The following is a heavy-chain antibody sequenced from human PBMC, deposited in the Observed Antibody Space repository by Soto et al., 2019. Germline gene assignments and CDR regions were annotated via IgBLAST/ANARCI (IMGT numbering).Heavy chain of an antibody. Sequence: QVQLVESGGGVVQPGRSLRLSCAASGFTFSSYGMHWVRQAPGKGLEWVAVIWYDGSNKYYADSVKGRFTISRDNSKNTLYLQMNSLRAEDTAVYYWAREYDLACDYWGQGTLVTVSS. J-gene: IGHJ4*02. CDR3: AREYDLACDY. CDR2: IWYDGSNK. V-gene: IGHV3-33*01. D-gene: IGHD3-3*01. CDR1: GFTFSSYG.